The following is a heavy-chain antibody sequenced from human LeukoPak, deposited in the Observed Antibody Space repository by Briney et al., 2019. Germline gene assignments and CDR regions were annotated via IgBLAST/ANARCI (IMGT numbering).Heavy chain of an antibody. CDR1: GFAFSSYS. CDR2: ISSNSRTT. Sequence: PGGSLRLSCAASGFAFSSYSMDWVRQAPGKGLELVSYISSNSRTTYYADSVKGRFTISRDNAKNSLYLQMNSLRAEDTAVYYCAKDGMIVATSFDYWGQGTLVTVSS. J-gene: IGHJ4*02. CDR3: AKDGMIVATSFDY. D-gene: IGHD5-12*01. V-gene: IGHV3-48*04.